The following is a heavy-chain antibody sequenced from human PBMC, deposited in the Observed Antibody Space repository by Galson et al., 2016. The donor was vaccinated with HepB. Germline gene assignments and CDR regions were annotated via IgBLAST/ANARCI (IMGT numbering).Heavy chain of an antibody. J-gene: IGHJ6*02. CDR2: TYYRSRWYY. CDR1: GDSVSSNSAA. V-gene: IGHV6-1*01. CDR3: ARQENGMDV. Sequence: CAISGDSVSSNSAAWNWIRKSPSRGLEWLGGTYYRSRWYYDYAVSVKSRITVNPDTSKNHFSLQLNSVTPGDTAIYYCARQENGMDVWGQGTTVTVSS.